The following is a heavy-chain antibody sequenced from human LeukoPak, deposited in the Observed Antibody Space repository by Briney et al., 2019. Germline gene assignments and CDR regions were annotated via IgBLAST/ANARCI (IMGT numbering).Heavy chain of an antibody. CDR3: ARGRGWLPPG. Sequence: PSETLSLTCSVSDGSVSSGSYYLHWIRQPPGKGLEWIGQIYDSGNTNYNPSLKSRVTMSVDTSKNQVSLKLSSVTAADMAVYYCARGRGWLPPGWGQGTLVTVSS. D-gene: IGHD5-12*01. V-gene: IGHV4-61*01. CDR2: IYDSGNT. J-gene: IGHJ4*02. CDR1: DGSVSSGSYY.